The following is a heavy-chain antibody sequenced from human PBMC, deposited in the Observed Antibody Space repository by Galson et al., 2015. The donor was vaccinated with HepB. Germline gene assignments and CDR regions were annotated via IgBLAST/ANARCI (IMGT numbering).Heavy chain of an antibody. Sequence: SVKVSCKASGGTFSIYAINWVRQAPGQGLEWMGRIIPFLGIANYAQKFQGRVTITADKSTSTAYMELSSLRSEDTAVYYCARDGGITEIYYFYYMDVWGRGTTVTVSS. V-gene: IGHV1-69*04. CDR2: IIPFLGIA. J-gene: IGHJ6*03. CDR1: GGTFSIYA. D-gene: IGHD1-20*01. CDR3: ARDGGITEIYYFYYMDV.